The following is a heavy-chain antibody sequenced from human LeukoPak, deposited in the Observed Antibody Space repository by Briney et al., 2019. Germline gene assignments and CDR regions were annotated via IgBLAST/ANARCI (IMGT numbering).Heavy chain of an antibody. V-gene: IGHV3-23*01. Sequence: GESLRLSCAASGFTFSSYAMSWVRQAPGKGLEWVSAISGSGGSTYYADSVKGRFTISRDNSKNTLYLQMNSLRAEDTAVYYCAKTGSYGSHYFDYWGQGTLVTVSS. J-gene: IGHJ4*02. D-gene: IGHD5-18*01. CDR3: AKTGSYGSHYFDY. CDR2: ISGSGGST. CDR1: GFTFSSYA.